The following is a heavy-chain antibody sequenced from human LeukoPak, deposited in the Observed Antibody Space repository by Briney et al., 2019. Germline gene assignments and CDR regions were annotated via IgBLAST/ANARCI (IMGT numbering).Heavy chain of an antibody. CDR1: GYSFNYYY. CDR2: INPNSGGT. V-gene: IGHV1-2*02. Sequence: ASVKVSCKASGYSFNYYYIHWARHAPGQGLEWMGWINPNSGGTNYVQTFQGRVTMTRDTSSSTAYMGLGRLRSDDTAVYFCAREVTGTTNAFDIWGQGTMVTVSS. D-gene: IGHD1-20*01. J-gene: IGHJ3*02. CDR3: AREVTGTTNAFDI.